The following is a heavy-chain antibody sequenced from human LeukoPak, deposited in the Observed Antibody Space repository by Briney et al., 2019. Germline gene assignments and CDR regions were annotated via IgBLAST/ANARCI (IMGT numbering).Heavy chain of an antibody. CDR1: GYTFTSYY. Sequence: ASVKVSCKASGYTFTSYYMHWVRQAPGQGLEGMGVINTIGGSTSYAQKFQGRVTMTTDTSTSTVYMELSSLRSEDTAVYYCARDGAAGTAYLYYYYTDVWGKGTTVTISS. CDR2: INTIGGST. J-gene: IGHJ6*03. V-gene: IGHV1-46*01. D-gene: IGHD6-13*01. CDR3: ARDGAAGTAYLYYYYTDV.